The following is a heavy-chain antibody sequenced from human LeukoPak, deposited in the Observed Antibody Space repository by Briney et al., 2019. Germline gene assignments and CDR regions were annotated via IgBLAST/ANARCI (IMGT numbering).Heavy chain of an antibody. CDR3: VRDGYSYGFMLAFDI. CDR1: GFTFSGYW. V-gene: IGHV3-74*01. Sequence: RGSLRLSCAASGFTFSGYWMHWVRQAPGKGLVWVSRINSDGSSTSYADSVKGRFTISRDSAKNTLYLQMNSLRAEDTAVYYCVRDGYSYGFMLAFDIWGLGTRVTVSS. CDR2: INSDGSST. J-gene: IGHJ3*02. D-gene: IGHD5-18*01.